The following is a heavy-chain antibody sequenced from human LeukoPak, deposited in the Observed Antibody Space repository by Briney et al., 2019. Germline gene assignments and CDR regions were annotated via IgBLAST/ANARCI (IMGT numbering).Heavy chain of an antibody. V-gene: IGHV4-39*01. CDR3: ARLPIMVGAPRHFQD. Sequence: SETLSLTCTVSGGSISSYYWGWIRQPPGKGLEWIASIYYRGSTYDNPSLKSRVTISLDTSKNQFSLKLSSVTAADTAVYYCARLPIMVGAPRHFQDWGQGTLVIVSS. CDR2: IYYRGST. D-gene: IGHD1-26*01. J-gene: IGHJ1*01. CDR1: GGSISSYY.